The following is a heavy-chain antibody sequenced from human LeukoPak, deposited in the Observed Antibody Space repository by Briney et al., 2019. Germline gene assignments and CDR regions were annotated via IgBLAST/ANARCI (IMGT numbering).Heavy chain of an antibody. V-gene: IGHV3-30-3*01. Sequence: GGSLRLSCAASGFTFSNYAMHWVRQAPGKGLEWVAVISYDGSNTYYADSVKGRFTISRDNSRNTLYLQVNSLRAEDTAVFYCASDLSRGFLWLGGNQDGFAYWGLGTLVTVSS. CDR3: ASDLSRGFLWLGGNQDGFAY. D-gene: IGHD3-10*01. CDR1: GFTFSNYA. CDR2: ISYDGSNT. J-gene: IGHJ4*02.